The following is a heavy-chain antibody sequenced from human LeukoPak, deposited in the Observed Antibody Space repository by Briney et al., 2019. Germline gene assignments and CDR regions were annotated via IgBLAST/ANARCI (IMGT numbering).Heavy chain of an antibody. CDR1: GGSISSYY. D-gene: IGHD3-10*01. V-gene: IGHV4-59*01. CDR2: IYYSGST. CDR3: ARTTNYGGPNSFDI. J-gene: IGHJ3*02. Sequence: SETLSLTCTVSGGSISSYYWSWIRQPPGKGLEWIGYIYYSGSTNYNPSLKSRVTISVDTSKNQFSLKLSSVTAADTAVYYCARTTNYGGPNSFDIWGQGTMVTVSS.